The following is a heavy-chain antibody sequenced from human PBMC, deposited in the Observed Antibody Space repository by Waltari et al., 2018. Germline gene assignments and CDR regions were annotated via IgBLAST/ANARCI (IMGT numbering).Heavy chain of an antibody. CDR3: TRGSMTTVTPSDY. J-gene: IGHJ4*02. V-gene: IGHV3-49*04. Sequence: EVQLVESGGGLVQPGRSLRLSCTASGFTFGDYAMSWVRQAPGKGLEWVGFIRSKAYGGTTEYAASVKGRFTISRDDSKSIAYLQMNSLKTEDTAVYYCTRGSMTTVTPSDYWGQGTLVIVSS. CDR2: IRSKAYGGTT. D-gene: IGHD4-4*01. CDR1: GFTFGDYA.